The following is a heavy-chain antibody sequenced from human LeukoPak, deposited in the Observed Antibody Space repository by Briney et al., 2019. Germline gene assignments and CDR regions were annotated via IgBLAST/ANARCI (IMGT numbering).Heavy chain of an antibody. CDR3: ARHGGVGYGSAKRGYFDH. Sequence: SETLSLTCSVSGGSIDSTNYYWDWIRQPPGKRLEWIATIYYTGSTNYNPSLKSRVTISVDTSKNQFSLKLSSVTAADTAVYYCARHGGVGYGSAKRGYFDHWGQGTLVTVSS. J-gene: IGHJ4*02. D-gene: IGHD3-10*01. CDR1: GGSIDSTNYY. V-gene: IGHV4-39*01. CDR2: IYYTGST.